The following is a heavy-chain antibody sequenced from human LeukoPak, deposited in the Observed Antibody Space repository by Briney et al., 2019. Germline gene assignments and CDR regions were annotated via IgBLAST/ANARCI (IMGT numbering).Heavy chain of an antibody. Sequence: GRSLRLSCAASGFTFSSYGMHWVRQAPGKGLEWVAVISYDGSYKYYADSVKGRFTISRDNSKNTLYLQMNSLRAEDTAVYYCARDCTNGVCYGTDFDYWGQGTLVTVSS. CDR3: ARDCTNGVCYGTDFDY. J-gene: IGHJ4*02. CDR1: GFTFSSYG. V-gene: IGHV3-30*03. CDR2: ISYDGSYK. D-gene: IGHD2-8*01.